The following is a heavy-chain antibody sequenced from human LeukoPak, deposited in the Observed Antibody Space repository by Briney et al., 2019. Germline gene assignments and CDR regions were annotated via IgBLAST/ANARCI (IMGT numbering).Heavy chain of an antibody. V-gene: IGHV4-39*01. Sequence: SETLSLTCTVSGGSISSSSYYWGWIRQPPGKGLEWIGSIYYSGSTYYNPSLKSRVTISVDTSKNQFSLKLSSVTAADTAVYYCARHVVENYGDYGGVFDYWGQGTLVTVSS. D-gene: IGHD4-17*01. J-gene: IGHJ4*02. CDR3: ARHVVENYGDYGGVFDY. CDR2: IYYSGST. CDR1: GGSISSSSYY.